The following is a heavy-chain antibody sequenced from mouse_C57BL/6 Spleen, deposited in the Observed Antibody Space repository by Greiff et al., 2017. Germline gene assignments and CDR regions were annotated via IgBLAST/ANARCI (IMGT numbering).Heavy chain of an antibody. CDR1: GFTFSDYY. J-gene: IGHJ2*01. CDR2: INYDGSST. D-gene: IGHD2-5*01. CDR3: ARTYYSNYYVFYDY. Sequence: DVKLVESEGGLVQPGSSMKLSCTASGFTFSDYYMAWVRQVPEKGLEWVANINYDGSSTYYLDSLKSRFIISRDNAKNILYLQMSSLKSEDTATYYCARTYYSNYYVFYDYWGQGTTLTVSS. V-gene: IGHV5-16*01.